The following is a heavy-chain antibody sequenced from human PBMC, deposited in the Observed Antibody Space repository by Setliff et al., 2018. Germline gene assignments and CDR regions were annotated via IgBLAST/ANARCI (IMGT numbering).Heavy chain of an antibody. V-gene: IGHV4-61*02. CDR1: GGSISRSSYY. CDR3: ARGKSVTASNWFDP. Sequence: PSETLSLTCTVSGGSISRSSYYWGWIRQPPGKGLEWIGRIYTSGSTNYNPSLKSRVTISVDTSKNQFSLKLSSVTAADTAVYYCARGKSVTASNWFDPWGQGTLVTVSS. D-gene: IGHD5-18*01. CDR2: IYTSGST. J-gene: IGHJ5*02.